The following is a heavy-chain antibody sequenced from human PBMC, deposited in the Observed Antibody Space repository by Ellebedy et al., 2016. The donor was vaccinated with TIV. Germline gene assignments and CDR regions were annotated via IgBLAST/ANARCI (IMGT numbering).Heavy chain of an antibody. CDR3: AREADYYMDV. Sequence: SETLSLTXAAYGGSFSGYYWSWIRQPPGKGLEWIGEINHSGSTNYNPSLKSRVTISVDTSKNQFSLKLSSVTAADTAVYYCAREADYYMDVWGKGTTVTVSS. CDR1: GGSFSGYY. V-gene: IGHV4-34*01. CDR2: INHSGST. J-gene: IGHJ6*03.